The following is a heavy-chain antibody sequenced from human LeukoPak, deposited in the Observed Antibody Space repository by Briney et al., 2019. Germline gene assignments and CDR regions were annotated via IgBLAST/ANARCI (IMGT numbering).Heavy chain of an antibody. J-gene: IGHJ4*02. V-gene: IGHV3-64*01. CDR3: ARGKVLRGYSDY. CDR1: GFTFSSYA. CDR2: ISSNGGST. Sequence: TGGSLRLSCAASGFTFSSYAMHWVRQAPGKGLEYVSAISSNGGSTYYANSVKGRFTISRDNSKNTLYLQMGSLRAEDMAVYYCARGKVLRGYSDYWGQGTLVTVSS. D-gene: IGHD3-22*01.